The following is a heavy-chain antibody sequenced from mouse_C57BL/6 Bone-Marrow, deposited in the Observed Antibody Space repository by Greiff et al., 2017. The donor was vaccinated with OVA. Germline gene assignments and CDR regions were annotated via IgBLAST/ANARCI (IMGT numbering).Heavy chain of an antibody. Sequence: VQLQQPGAELVMPGASVKLSCKASGYTFTSYWMHWVKQRPGQGLEWIGEIDPSDSYTNYNQKFKGKSTLTVDKSSSTAYMQLSSLTSEDSAVYYCARRGVYYGSSYVDYWGQGTTLTVSS. V-gene: IGHV1-69*01. CDR1: GYTFTSYW. CDR2: IDPSDSYT. CDR3: ARRGVYYGSSYVDY. D-gene: IGHD1-1*01. J-gene: IGHJ2*01.